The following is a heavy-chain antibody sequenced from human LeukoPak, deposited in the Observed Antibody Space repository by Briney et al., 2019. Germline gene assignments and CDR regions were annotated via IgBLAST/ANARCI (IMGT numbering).Heavy chain of an antibody. CDR1: GFTFSSYG. D-gene: IGHD3-3*01. CDR2: IWYDGSNK. V-gene: IGHV3-33*01. J-gene: IGHJ4*02. Sequence: GGSLRLSCAASGFTFSSYGMHWVRQAPGKGLERVAVIWYDGSNKYYADSVKGRFTISRDNSKNTLYLQMNSLRAEDTAVYYCARDRRPYYDFWSGLDYWGQGTLVTVSS. CDR3: ARDRRPYYDFWSGLDY.